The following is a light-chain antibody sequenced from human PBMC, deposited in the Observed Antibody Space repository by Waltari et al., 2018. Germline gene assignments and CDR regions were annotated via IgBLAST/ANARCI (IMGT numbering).Light chain of an antibody. Sequence: QSLLTQPPSISGAPGQRVTISCSGGSSNIGRNSVNWYEQVPGTAPKLLICRSDPRPSGVSDRFSGSKSGTSASLTITGLLSADEADYICAAWDDSLNAWIFGGGTRLTVL. CDR3: AAWDDSLNAWI. J-gene: IGLJ3*02. V-gene: IGLV1-44*01. CDR2: RSD. CDR1: SSNIGRNS.